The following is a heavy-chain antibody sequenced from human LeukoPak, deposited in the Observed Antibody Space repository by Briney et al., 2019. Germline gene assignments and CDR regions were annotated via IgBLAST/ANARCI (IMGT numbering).Heavy chain of an antibody. J-gene: IGHJ3*02. V-gene: IGHV1-58*01. CDR1: GFTFTSSD. CDR2: IVVGSGNT. Sequence: SVNVSCKASGFTFTSSDVQWVRQARGQRLEWIGWIVVGSGNTKYEQKFQERVTFTRDMSTSTAYMELSSLRSEDTAVYYCAAATGSGSSDAFEIWGQGTMVTVSS. CDR3: AAATGSGSSDAFEI. D-gene: IGHD3-10*01.